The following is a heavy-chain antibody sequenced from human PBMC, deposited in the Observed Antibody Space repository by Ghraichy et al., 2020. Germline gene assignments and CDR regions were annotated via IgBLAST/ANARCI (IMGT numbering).Heavy chain of an antibody. V-gene: IGHV3-30*03. CDR3: TRAPFCGSRSCSMPGGHWFDP. D-gene: IGHD2/OR15-2a*01. J-gene: IGHJ5*02. Sequence: GGSLRLSCAASGFSFSDYAMHWVRQTPAKGLEWLSVITYSGNSLYYADSVDGRFTISRDNSRNTVFLQMDSLRPEDTGVYHCTRAPFCGSRSCSMPGGHWFDPWGQGTLVTVSS. CDR2: ITYSGNSL. CDR1: GFSFSDYA.